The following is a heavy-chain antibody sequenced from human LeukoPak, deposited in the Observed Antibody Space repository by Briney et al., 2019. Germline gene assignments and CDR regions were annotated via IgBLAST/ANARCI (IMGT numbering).Heavy chain of an antibody. CDR3: AKVTYGSGTYGAFDS. CDR1: GFTFSSYE. D-gene: IGHD3-10*01. J-gene: IGHJ4*02. V-gene: IGHV3-23*01. CDR2: ISGSGDYT. Sequence: GGSLRLSCSASGFTFSSYEMNWVRQAPGKGLEWVSTISGSGDYTYYADSVKGRFTISRDNSKNTLYLQMNSLRAEDTAVYYCAKVTYGSGTYGAFDSWGQGTLVTVSS.